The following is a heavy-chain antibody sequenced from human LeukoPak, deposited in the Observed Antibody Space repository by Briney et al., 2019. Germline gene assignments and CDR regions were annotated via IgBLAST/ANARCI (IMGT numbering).Heavy chain of an antibody. J-gene: IGHJ4*02. CDR3: VKDFRGIPIDY. D-gene: IGHD3-10*01. Sequence: GGSLRLSCSASGFTFSSFAMYWVRQAPGQGLEYVSDISGDGGSTYYADSVKGRFTISRDNSKNTLYLQMRSLRVEDTAVYYCVKDFRGIPIDYWGQGTLVTVSS. CDR2: ISGDGGST. CDR1: GFTFSSFA. V-gene: IGHV3-64D*06.